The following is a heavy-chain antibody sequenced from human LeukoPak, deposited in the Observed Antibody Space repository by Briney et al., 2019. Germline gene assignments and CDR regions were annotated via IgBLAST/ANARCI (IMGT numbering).Heavy chain of an antibody. D-gene: IGHD6-19*01. Sequence: ASVKVSCKASGGTFSSYAISWVRQAPGQGFEWMGGIIPIFGTANYAQKFQGRVTITADESTSTAYMELSSLRSEDTAVYYCASRLGERGSDYWGQGTLVTVSS. CDR2: IIPIFGTA. CDR1: GGTFSSYA. J-gene: IGHJ4*02. V-gene: IGHV1-69*13. CDR3: ASRLGERGSDY.